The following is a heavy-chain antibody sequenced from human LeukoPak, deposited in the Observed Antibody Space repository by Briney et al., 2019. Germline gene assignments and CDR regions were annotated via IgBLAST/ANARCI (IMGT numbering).Heavy chain of an antibody. V-gene: IGHV1-69*13. Sequence: GASVKVSCKASGGTFSSHTISWVRQAPGQGLEWMGGIIPIFGTASYAQKFQGRVTITADESTTTAYMELSSLRSEDTAVYYCAKVWCSGGSCYSSRGAFDIWGQGTMVTVSS. CDR1: GGTFSSHT. CDR2: IIPIFGTA. D-gene: IGHD2-15*01. CDR3: AKVWCSGGSCYSSRGAFDI. J-gene: IGHJ3*02.